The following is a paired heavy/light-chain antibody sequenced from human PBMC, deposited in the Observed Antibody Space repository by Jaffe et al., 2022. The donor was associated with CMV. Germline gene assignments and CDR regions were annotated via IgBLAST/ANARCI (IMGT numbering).Light chain of an antibody. CDR3: QQFDNLPYT. CDR1: RDIRKY. J-gene: IGKJ2*01. Sequence: IQMTQSPSSLSAFVGDRVTITCQASRDIRKYVNWFQQKPGRAPELLIYDASNLQTGVPSRFSGSGSGTDFTFTISSLQPEDIATYYCQQFDNLPYTFGQGTKLEIK. V-gene: IGKV1-33*01. CDR2: DAS.
Heavy chain of an antibody. J-gene: IGHJ3*02. CDR3: AKDQVFDI. CDR2: IGASGGST. V-gene: IGHV3-23*01. Sequence: EVQLLESGGTLVQSGGSLRLSCAASGFTFSNYAMSWVRQAPGKGLEWVSGIGASGGSTYYADSVKGRFTISRDNFKNTLYLLMNSLGAEDTALYYCAKDQVFDIWGQGTMVTVSS. CDR1: GFTFSNYA.